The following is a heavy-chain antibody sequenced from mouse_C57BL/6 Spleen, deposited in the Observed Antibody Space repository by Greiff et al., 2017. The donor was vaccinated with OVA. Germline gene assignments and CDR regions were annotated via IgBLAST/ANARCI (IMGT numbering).Heavy chain of an antibody. CDR1: GYAFSSYW. Sequence: VQLQQSGAELVKPGASVKISCKASGYAFSSYWMNWVKQRPGKGLEWIGQIYPGDGDTNYNGKFKGKATLTADKSSSTAYMQLSSLTSEDSAVYFCARSYYDYSAWFAYWGQGTLVTVSA. V-gene: IGHV1-80*01. CDR3: ARSYYDYSAWFAY. CDR2: IYPGDGDT. D-gene: IGHD2-4*01. J-gene: IGHJ3*01.